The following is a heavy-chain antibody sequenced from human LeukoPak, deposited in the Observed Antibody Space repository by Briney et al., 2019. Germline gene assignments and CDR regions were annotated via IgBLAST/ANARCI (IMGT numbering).Heavy chain of an antibody. V-gene: IGHV3-7*01. Sequence: GGSLRLSCAASGSTFSSYWMSWVRQAPGKGLEWVANIKQDGSEKYYVDSVKGRFTISRDNAKNSLYLQMNSLRAEDTAVYYCARYIVATDYFDYWGQGTLVTVSS. D-gene: IGHD5-12*01. J-gene: IGHJ4*02. CDR3: ARYIVATDYFDY. CDR1: GSTFSSYW. CDR2: IKQDGSEK.